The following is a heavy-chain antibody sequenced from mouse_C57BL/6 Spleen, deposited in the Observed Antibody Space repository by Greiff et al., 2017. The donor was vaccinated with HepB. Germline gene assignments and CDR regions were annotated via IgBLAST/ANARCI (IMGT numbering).Heavy chain of an antibody. CDR1: GFTFSSYA. CDR2: ISDGGSYT. Sequence: EVQLVESGGGLVKPGGSLKLSCAASGFTFSSYAMSWVRQTPEKRLEWVATISDGGSYTYYPDNVKGRFTISRDNAKNNLYLQMSHLKSEDTAMYYCARAPTMITYYFDYWGQGTTLTVSS. D-gene: IGHD2-4*01. V-gene: IGHV5-4*01. J-gene: IGHJ2*01. CDR3: ARAPTMITYYFDY.